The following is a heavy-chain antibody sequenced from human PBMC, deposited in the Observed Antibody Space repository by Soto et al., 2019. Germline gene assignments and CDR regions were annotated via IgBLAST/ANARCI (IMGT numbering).Heavy chain of an antibody. CDR2: ISGSGGST. D-gene: IGHD5-18*01. Sequence: PGGSLRLSCAASGFTFSSYAMSWVRQAPGKWLEWVSAISGSGGSTYYADSVKGRFTISRDNSKNTLYLQMNSLRAEDTAVYYCAKVGGYSYGVFDYWGQGXLVTVYS. J-gene: IGHJ4*02. CDR3: AKVGGYSYGVFDY. V-gene: IGHV3-23*01. CDR1: GFTFSSYA.